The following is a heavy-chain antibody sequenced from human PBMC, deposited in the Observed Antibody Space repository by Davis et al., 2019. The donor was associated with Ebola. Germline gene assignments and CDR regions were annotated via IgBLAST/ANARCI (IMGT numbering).Heavy chain of an antibody. D-gene: IGHD2-2*01. V-gene: IGHV4-4*02. CDR3: ARGYCSSASCSFYYFDD. Sequence: PSETLSLTCGVSGGSISSSHWWRWVRQSPGKGLEWIGEIHHSGSTNYNPSLKSRVTTSVDESKNQFSLKLSSVTAADTAVYYCARGYCSSASCSFYYFDDWGQGTLVTVSS. CDR2: IHHSGST. J-gene: IGHJ4*02. CDR1: GGSISSSHW.